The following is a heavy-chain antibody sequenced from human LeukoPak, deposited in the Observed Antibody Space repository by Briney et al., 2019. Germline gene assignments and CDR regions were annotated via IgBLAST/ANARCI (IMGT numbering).Heavy chain of an antibody. J-gene: IGHJ3*02. Sequence: SVKVSCKASGGTFSSYAISWVRQAPGQGLEWMGGIIPIFGTANYAQKFQGRVTITTDESTSTAYMELSSLRSEDTAVYYCARDSVAQLGHDAFDIWGQGTMVTVSS. V-gene: IGHV1-69*05. CDR1: GGTFSSYA. CDR3: ARDSVAQLGHDAFDI. CDR2: IIPIFGTA. D-gene: IGHD1-1*01.